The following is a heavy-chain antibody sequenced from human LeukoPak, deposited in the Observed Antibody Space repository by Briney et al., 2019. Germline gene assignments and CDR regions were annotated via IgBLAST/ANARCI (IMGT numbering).Heavy chain of an antibody. CDR2: IYHSGST. J-gene: IGHJ4*02. Sequence: SETLSLTCAVSGGSISSSNWWTWVRQPPGKGLEWIGEIYHSGSTNYNPSLKSRVTISVDKSKNQSSLKLNSVTAADTAVYYCARVGVRGVLDYWGQGTLVTVSS. CDR1: GGSISSSNW. CDR3: ARVGVRGVLDY. D-gene: IGHD3-10*01. V-gene: IGHV4-4*02.